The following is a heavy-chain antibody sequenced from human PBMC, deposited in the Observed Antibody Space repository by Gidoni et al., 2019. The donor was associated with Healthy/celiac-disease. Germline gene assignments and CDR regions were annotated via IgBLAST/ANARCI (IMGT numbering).Heavy chain of an antibody. CDR2: ISSSSSYI. CDR3: ARDGGSGWYYY. CDR1: GFTFSSYS. V-gene: IGHV3-21*01. J-gene: IGHJ4*02. D-gene: IGHD6-19*01. Sequence: EVQLVESGGGLVKPGGSLRLYCAASGFTFSSYSMNWVRQAPGKGLEWVSSISSSSSYIYYADSVKGRFTISRDNAKNSLYLQRNSLRAEDTAVYYCARDGGSGWYYYWGQGTLVTVSS.